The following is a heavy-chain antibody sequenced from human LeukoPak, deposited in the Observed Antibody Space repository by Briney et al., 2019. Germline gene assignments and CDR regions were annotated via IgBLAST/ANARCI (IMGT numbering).Heavy chain of an antibody. CDR3: ATHPPKLCTGGSCSDY. Sequence: SETLSLTCAVSGGSISSSNWWSWVRQPPGKGLEWIGEIYHSGSTNYNPSLKSRVTISVDKSKNQFSLKLSSVTAADTAVYYCATHPPKLCTGGSCSDYWGQGTLVTVSS. J-gene: IGHJ4*02. D-gene: IGHD2-15*01. CDR1: GGSISSSNW. V-gene: IGHV4-4*02. CDR2: IYHSGST.